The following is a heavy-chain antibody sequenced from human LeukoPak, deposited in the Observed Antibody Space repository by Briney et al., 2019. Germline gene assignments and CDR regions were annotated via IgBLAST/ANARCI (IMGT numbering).Heavy chain of an antibody. Sequence: PGGSLTLSCAASVFTLDDYPEQWVRRAPGKGLEGVSGFSWNSGSLGYAYAVRGRFTISRDNEKNSRYLQLQSRRAEDTALYYCAEDKVRSVRATIDYWGQGTLVTVSS. CDR3: AEDKVRSVRATIDY. V-gene: IGHV3-9*01. J-gene: IGHJ4*02. CDR1: VFTLDDYP. D-gene: IGHD1-26*01. CDR2: FSWNSGSL.